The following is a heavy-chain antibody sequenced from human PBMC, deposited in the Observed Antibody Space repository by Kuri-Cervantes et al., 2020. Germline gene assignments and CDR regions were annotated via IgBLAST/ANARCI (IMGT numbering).Heavy chain of an antibody. V-gene: IGHV3-30*01. CDR3: ARDHSRTRFLHFDY. Sequence: GGSLRLSCAASGFSFSSYAMHWVRQAPGKGLEWVAAISYDGSNKYYADSVKGRFSISRDNSKNTLYLQMNSLRAEDTAVYYCARDHSRTRFLHFDYWGQGTLVTVSS. CDR1: GFSFSSYA. J-gene: IGHJ4*02. CDR2: ISYDGSNK. D-gene: IGHD2-2*01.